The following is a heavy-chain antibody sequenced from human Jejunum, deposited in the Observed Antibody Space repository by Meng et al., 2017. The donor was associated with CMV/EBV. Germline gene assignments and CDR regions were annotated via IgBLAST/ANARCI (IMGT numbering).Heavy chain of an antibody. D-gene: IGHD1-26*01. V-gene: IGHV4-34*01. CDR3: ARGVGDY. CDR1: GGSVSDYN. J-gene: IGHJ4*02. CDR2: IIRGGAT. Sequence: EALSLTCAVYGGSVSDYNWSWFRQTPGKGLEWIGEIIRGGATNYNPSLNSRLTISIDTSKNQLSLKVTSVTAADTAIYYCARGVGDYWGQGTLVTVSS.